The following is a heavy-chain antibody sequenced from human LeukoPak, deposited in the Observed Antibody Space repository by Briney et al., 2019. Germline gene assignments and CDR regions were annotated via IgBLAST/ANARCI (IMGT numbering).Heavy chain of an antibody. CDR1: GFNFGDFA. J-gene: IGHJ4*02. CDR3: AKGGWLDD. Sequence: GGSLRLSCEASGFNFGDFAMSWARQAPGKGLEWVSTITGRSDKTYYTDSVKGRFVTSRDNSKDTLYLQMNSLRAEDTALYYCAKGGWLDDLGQGALVTVSS. V-gene: IGHV3-23*01. CDR2: ITGRSDKT. D-gene: IGHD6-19*01.